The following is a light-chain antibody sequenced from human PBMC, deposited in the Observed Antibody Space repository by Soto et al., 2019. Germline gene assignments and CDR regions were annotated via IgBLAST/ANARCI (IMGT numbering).Light chain of an antibody. CDR3: QSNDISLRM. CDR2: GNT. V-gene: IGLV1-40*01. Sequence: QSVLTQPPSVSGAPGQTVIISCTGTSSNIGAGYDVHWYQQLPGTAPKLLIYGNTKRPSGVPDRFSGSKSGTSASLAITGLQAEDEADYYCQSNDISLRMFGGGPKLTVL. J-gene: IGLJ3*02. CDR1: SSNIGAGYD.